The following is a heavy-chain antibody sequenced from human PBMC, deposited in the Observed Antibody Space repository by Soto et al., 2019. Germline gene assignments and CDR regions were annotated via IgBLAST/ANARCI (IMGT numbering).Heavy chain of an antibody. V-gene: IGHV3-23*01. Sequence: DVKLLESGGGLVQLGGCLRLSCAASGFIFNNYAMNWVRQAPGKGLEWVSGISGSGGNTYDADSVKGRFAISRDTSINTLYLQLSSLKAEDTAVYYCVKGRSGWYLYYFDYWGQGTRVNGSS. CDR1: GFIFNNYA. CDR3: VKGRSGWYLYYFDY. CDR2: ISGSGGNT. D-gene: IGHD6-19*01. J-gene: IGHJ4*02.